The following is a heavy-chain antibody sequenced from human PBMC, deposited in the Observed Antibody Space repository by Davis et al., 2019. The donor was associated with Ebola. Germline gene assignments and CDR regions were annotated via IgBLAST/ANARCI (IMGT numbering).Heavy chain of an antibody. CDR3: VTLRMTTLGGQLLDAFDI. CDR2: INQDGSEE. D-gene: IGHD4-11*01. CDR1: GFTFSTHW. V-gene: IGHV3-7*01. J-gene: IGHJ3*02. Sequence: GESLKISCAASGFTFSTHWMAWIRQAPGKGLEWVANINQDGSEEYYVDSVKGRFTISRDNAENSLYLQMNSLRAEDTAVYYCVTLRMTTLGGQLLDAFDIWGQGTMVTVSS.